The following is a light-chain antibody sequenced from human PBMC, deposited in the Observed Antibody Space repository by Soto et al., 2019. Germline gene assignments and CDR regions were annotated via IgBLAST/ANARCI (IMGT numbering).Light chain of an antibody. J-gene: IGLJ1*01. CDR1: SSNIRNNY. CDR2: DNN. CDR3: GTWDSSLSVYV. Sequence: QSGLTQPPSVSAAPGQKVTISCSGSSSNIRNNYVSWYQQLPGTAPKLLIYDNNKRPSEIPDRFSGSKSGTSATLGITGLQTGDEADYYCGTWDSSLSVYVFGTGTKVTVL. V-gene: IGLV1-51*01.